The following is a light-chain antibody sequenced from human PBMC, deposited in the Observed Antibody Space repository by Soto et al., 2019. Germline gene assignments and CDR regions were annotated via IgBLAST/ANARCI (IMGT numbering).Light chain of an antibody. CDR1: NIGSKS. V-gene: IGLV3-21*04. CDR3: QVWDSSSHHYV. CDR2: YDS. Sequence: LTQPPSVSVAPGKTARITCGGNNIGSKSVHWYQQKPGQAPVLVIYYDSDRPSGIPERFSGSNSGNTATLTISRVEAGDEADYYCQVWDSSSHHYVFGTGTKVTVL. J-gene: IGLJ1*01.